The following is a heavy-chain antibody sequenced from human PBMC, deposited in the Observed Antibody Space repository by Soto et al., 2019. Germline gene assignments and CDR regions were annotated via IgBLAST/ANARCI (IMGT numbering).Heavy chain of an antibody. CDR2: ISGSAYST. CDR3: AKGKLGYCTGGSCYYNGLDV. CDR1: GFTFSSHA. Sequence: EVQLLESGGGLVQPGRSLRLSCAASGFTFSSHAMSWVRQAPGKGLEWVSTISGSAYSTYYADSVKGRFTISRDNSKKTLYLQLNSLRAEDTALYYCAKGKLGYCTGGSCYYNGLDVWGQGTTVTVSS. V-gene: IGHV3-23*01. J-gene: IGHJ6*02. D-gene: IGHD2-15*01.